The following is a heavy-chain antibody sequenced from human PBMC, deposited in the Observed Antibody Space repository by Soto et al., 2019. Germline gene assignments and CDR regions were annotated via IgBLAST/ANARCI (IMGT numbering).Heavy chain of an antibody. V-gene: IGHV1-3*01. J-gene: IGHJ5*02. CDR2: INAGNSKT. Sequence: QVHFVQSGAEVKKPGASVKVSCKASGYTFSDHAIHWLRQAPGQRPEWLGWINAGNSKTYYSEKFEGRVTFTRDTVATTVNMELTSLTSEDTAVYYCGRDQSGTGYYVDWFDPWGQGTLVTVSS. D-gene: IGHD3-10*02. CDR1: GYTFSDHA. CDR3: GRDQSGTGYYVDWFDP.